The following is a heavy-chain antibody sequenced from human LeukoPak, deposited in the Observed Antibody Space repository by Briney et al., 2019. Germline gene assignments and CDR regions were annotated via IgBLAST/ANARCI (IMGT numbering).Heavy chain of an antibody. Sequence: PGGSLRLSCAASGLTFSSYAMSWVRQAPGKGLEWVSAISGSGGSTYYADSVKGRFTISRDNSKNTLYLQLNSLRAEDTAVYYCAKYGSGGYWGYFDYWGQGTLVTVSS. CDR2: ISGSGGST. CDR3: AKYGSGGYWGYFDY. J-gene: IGHJ4*02. V-gene: IGHV3-23*01. CDR1: GLTFSSYA. D-gene: IGHD3-10*01.